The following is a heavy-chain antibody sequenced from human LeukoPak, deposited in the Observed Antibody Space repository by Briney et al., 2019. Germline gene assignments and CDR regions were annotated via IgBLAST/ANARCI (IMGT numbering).Heavy chain of an antibody. D-gene: IGHD2/OR15-2a*01. CDR1: GFIFSGSA. V-gene: IGHV3-73*01. Sequence: GGSLRLSCAASGFIFSGSAMHWVRQASGKGLEWVGRITSKANSYATAYAASVKGRFTISRDDSKNTAYLQMSSLKTEDTAVYYCTRVAGYFGLYGMDAWGKGTTVTVSS. CDR3: TRVAGYFGLYGMDA. J-gene: IGHJ6*04. CDR2: ITSKANSYAT.